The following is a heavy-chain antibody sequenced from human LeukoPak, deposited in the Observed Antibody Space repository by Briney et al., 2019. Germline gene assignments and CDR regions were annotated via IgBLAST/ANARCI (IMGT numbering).Heavy chain of an antibody. J-gene: IGHJ5*02. Sequence: EASVKVSCKASGGTFSSYAISWVRQAPGQGLEWMGRIIPILGIANYAQKFQGRVTITADKSTSTAYMELSSLRSEDTAVYYCARGGWNFNNWFDPWGQGTLVTVSS. D-gene: IGHD1-1*01. CDR2: IIPILGIA. V-gene: IGHV1-69*04. CDR1: GGTFSSYA. CDR3: ARGGWNFNNWFDP.